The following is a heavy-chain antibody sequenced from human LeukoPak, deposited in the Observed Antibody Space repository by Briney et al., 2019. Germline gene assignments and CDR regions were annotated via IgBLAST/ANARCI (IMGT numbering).Heavy chain of an antibody. J-gene: IGHJ4*02. Sequence: SETLSLTCAVYGGSFSGYYWSWIRQPPGKGLEWIGEINHSGSTNYNPSLKSRVTISVDTSKNQFSLKLSSVTAADTAVYYCARSHYSVWGSYRLFDYWGQGTLVTVSS. CDR1: GGSFSGYY. D-gene: IGHD3-16*02. V-gene: IGHV4-34*01. CDR3: ARSHYSVWGSYRLFDY. CDR2: INHSGST.